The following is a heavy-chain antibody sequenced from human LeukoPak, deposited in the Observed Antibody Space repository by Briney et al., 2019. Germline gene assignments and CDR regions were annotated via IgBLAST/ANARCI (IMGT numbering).Heavy chain of an antibody. CDR1: GFTFSSYS. J-gene: IGHJ6*03. CDR2: ISGSGRST. Sequence: PGGSLRLSCAASGFTFSSYSMSWVRQAPGKGLEWVSTISGSGRSTYYADSVKDRFTISRDNSKNTLYLQINSLRVEDTAVYYCARREVDYYYFYMDLWGRGTTVTVSS. V-gene: IGHV3-23*01. CDR3: ARREVDYYYFYMDL.